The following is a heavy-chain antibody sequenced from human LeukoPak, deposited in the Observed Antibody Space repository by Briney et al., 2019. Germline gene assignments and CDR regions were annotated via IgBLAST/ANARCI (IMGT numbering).Heavy chain of an antibody. J-gene: IGHJ3*02. V-gene: IGHV3-23*01. D-gene: IGHD3-16*02. Sequence: GGSLRLSCVGSGFTFSSYAMSWVRQAPGKGLEWVSAISGSGGSTYYADSVKGRFTISRDNSKNTLYLQMNSLRAEDTAVYYCAKSDGYTDAFDIWGQGTMVTVSS. CDR3: AKSDGYTDAFDI. CDR2: ISGSGGST. CDR1: GFTFSSYA.